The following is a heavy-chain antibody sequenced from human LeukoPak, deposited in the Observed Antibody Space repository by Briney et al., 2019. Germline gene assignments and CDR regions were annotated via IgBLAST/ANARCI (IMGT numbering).Heavy chain of an antibody. V-gene: IGHV3-23*01. CDR3: AKWIVANGPAFDI. CDR2: ISGSGGNT. Sequence: GGSLRLSCAASGFTFSSYWMSWVRQAPGKGLEWVSAISGSGGNTYYADSVKGRFTISRDNSKNTLYLQMNSLRAEDTAVYYCAKWIVANGPAFDIWGQGTMVTVSS. CDR1: GFTFSSYW. D-gene: IGHD5-12*01. J-gene: IGHJ3*02.